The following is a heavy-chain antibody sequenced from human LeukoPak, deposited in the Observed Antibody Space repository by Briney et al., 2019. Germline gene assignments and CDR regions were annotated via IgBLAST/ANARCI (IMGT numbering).Heavy chain of an antibody. V-gene: IGHV3-7*03. CDR3: VGGIGWQPDY. CDR1: LGITFSDYW. D-gene: IGHD6-19*01. CDR2: IRQDGREK. J-gene: IGHJ4*02. Sequence: GGSLRLSRAASLGITFSDYWMNWVRQAPGKGLEWVAIIRQDGREKLYLDSVKGRFTISRDNAKSSVYLQINSLRAEDTAVYYCVGGIGWQPDYWGQGTLVTVSS.